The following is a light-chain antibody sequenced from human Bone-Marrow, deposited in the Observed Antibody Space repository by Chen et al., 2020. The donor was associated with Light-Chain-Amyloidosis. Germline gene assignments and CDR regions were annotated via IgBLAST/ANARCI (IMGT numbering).Light chain of an antibody. CDR1: ISNIGKNN. CDR2: DNH. Sequence: QSVLTQPPSVAAAPGPSVTTSCSGDISNIGKNNLSWYQHYPGTAPKLLIFDNHQRPSGIPDRFSGSKSGTSATLIISGLQTGDEADYYCGAWDITLSARVFGGGTKLTVL. CDR3: GAWDITLSARV. V-gene: IGLV1-51*01. J-gene: IGLJ3*02.